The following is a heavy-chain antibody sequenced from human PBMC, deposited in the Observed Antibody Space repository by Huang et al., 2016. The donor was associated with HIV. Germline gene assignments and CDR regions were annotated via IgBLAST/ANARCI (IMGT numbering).Heavy chain of an antibody. V-gene: IGHV3-30-3*01. CDR1: GLTFSSSV. D-gene: IGHD4-17*01. CDR2: IAYDGSNK. Sequence: QVQMVESGGGVVQPGRSLRLSCAASGLTFSSSVMYWVRQDPGKGVEAGAVIAYDGSNKYYADSVQGRFTISRDNSKNTLYLQMNGLRTEDTAVYYCAREDDYGGNWGQGTLVTVSS. J-gene: IGHJ4*02. CDR3: AREDDYGGN.